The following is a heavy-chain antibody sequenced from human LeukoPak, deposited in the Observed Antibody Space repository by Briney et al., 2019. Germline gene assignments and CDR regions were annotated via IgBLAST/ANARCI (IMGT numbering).Heavy chain of an antibody. V-gene: IGHV1-18*04. Sequence: ASVKVSCKASGSTFTDYYMHWVRQAPGQGLEWMGWISAYNGNTNYAQKLQGRVTMTTDTSTSTAYMELRSLRSDDTAVYYCARNDYYGSGSYRFDPWGQGTLVTVSS. D-gene: IGHD3-10*01. J-gene: IGHJ5*02. CDR2: ISAYNGNT. CDR3: ARNDYYGSGSYRFDP. CDR1: GSTFTDYY.